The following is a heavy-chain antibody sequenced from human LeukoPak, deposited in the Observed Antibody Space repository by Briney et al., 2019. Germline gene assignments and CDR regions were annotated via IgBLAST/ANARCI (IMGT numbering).Heavy chain of an antibody. V-gene: IGHV3-23*01. D-gene: IGHD3-10*01. Sequence: GGSLRLSCAASGFTFSSYAMSWVRQAPGKGLEWVSGISGSGGSTYYADSVKGWFTISRDNSKNTLYLQMNSLRAEDTAVYYCAKSRGSGLFDYWGQGTLVTVAS. CDR1: GFTFSSYA. J-gene: IGHJ4*02. CDR3: AKSRGSGLFDY. CDR2: ISGSGGST.